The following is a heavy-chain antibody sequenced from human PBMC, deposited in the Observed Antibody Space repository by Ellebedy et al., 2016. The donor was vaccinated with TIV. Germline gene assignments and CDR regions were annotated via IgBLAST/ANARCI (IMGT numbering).Heavy chain of an antibody. CDR2: INKDGSST. J-gene: IGHJ4*02. CDR1: GFTFSSYW. CDR3: YSGGY. Sequence: GESLKISXAASGFTFSSYWMHWVRQAPGKGLVLVSRINKDGSSTNYADSVKGRFTISRDNAQNTLYLQMNSLRAEDTAVYYCYSGGYWGQGTLVTVSS. V-gene: IGHV3-74*01. D-gene: IGHD2-15*01.